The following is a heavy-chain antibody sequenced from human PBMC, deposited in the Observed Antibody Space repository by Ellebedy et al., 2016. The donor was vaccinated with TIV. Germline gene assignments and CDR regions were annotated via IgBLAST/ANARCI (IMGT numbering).Heavy chain of an antibody. Sequence: PGGSLRLSCAASGFTFGSYWLSWVRQLPGKGLGGVATIKQDGSEKNYVDSVKGRLAISRDNARSSLYLQMNSLSAEDTAVYYCGRGQTTFEYWGQGTLVTVSS. J-gene: IGHJ4*02. V-gene: IGHV3-7*01. CDR1: GFTFGSYW. D-gene: IGHD4-11*01. CDR2: IKQDGSEK. CDR3: GRGQTTFEY.